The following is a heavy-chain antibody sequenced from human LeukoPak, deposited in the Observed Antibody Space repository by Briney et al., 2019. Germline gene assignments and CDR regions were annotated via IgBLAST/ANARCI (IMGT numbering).Heavy chain of an antibody. CDR1: GGSISTYY. CDR2: IYYSGST. V-gene: IGHV4-59*01. CDR3: ARGGIAASHFDY. J-gene: IGHJ4*02. Sequence: SETLSLTCTVSGGSISTYYWSWIRQPPGKGLEWIGYIYYSGSTNYNPSLKSRVTMSVDTSKNQFSLKLSSVTAADTAVYYCARGGIAASHFDYWGQGTLVTVSS. D-gene: IGHD6-13*01.